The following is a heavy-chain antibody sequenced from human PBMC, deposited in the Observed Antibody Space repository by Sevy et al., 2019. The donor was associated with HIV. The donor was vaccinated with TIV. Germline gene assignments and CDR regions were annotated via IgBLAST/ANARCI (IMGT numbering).Heavy chain of an antibody. CDR2: ISGSGGST. Sequence: GGSLRLSCAASGFTFISYAMSWVRQAPGKGLEWVSAISGSGGSTYYADSVKGRFTISRDNSKNTLYLQMNSLRAEDTAVYYCAKTSGPYYYGSGSHYPYWGQGTLVTVSS. J-gene: IGHJ4*02. CDR3: AKTSGPYYYGSGSHYPY. D-gene: IGHD3-10*01. CDR1: GFTFISYA. V-gene: IGHV3-23*01.